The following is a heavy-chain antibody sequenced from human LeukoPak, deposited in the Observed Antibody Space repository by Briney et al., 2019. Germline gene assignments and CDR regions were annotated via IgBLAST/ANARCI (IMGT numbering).Heavy chain of an antibody. CDR1: GFTFSSYA. D-gene: IGHD6-19*01. Sequence: PGGSLRLSCAASGFTFSSYAMHWVRQAPGKGLEWVAVISYDGSNKYYADSVKGRFTISRDNSKNTLYPQMNSLRAEDTAVYYCARDKQWLEPNDYWGQGTLVTVSS. CDR3: ARDKQWLEPNDY. J-gene: IGHJ4*02. CDR2: ISYDGSNK. V-gene: IGHV3-30-3*01.